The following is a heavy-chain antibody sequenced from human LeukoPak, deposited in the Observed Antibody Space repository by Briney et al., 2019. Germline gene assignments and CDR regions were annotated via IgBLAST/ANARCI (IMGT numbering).Heavy chain of an antibody. CDR2: IYHSGST. J-gene: IGHJ4*02. Sequence: SETLSLTCTVSGYSISSGYYWGWIRQPPGKGLEWIGSIYHSGSTYYNPSLKSRVTISVDTSKNQFSLKLSSVTAADTAVYYCARNTGLWGQGTLVTVSS. V-gene: IGHV4-38-2*02. CDR3: ARNTGL. D-gene: IGHD4-17*01. CDR1: GYSISSGYY.